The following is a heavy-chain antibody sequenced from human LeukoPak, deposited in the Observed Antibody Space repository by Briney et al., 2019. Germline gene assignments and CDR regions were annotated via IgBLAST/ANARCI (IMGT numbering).Heavy chain of an antibody. CDR2: IIPILGKG. CDR1: GGTFINYA. Sequence: SVKVSCKASGGTFINYAVTWVRQAPGQGLEWMGRIIPILGKGTYAQKFQGRVTITADKSTSTTYMELSSLRSEDTAVYYCARAGVQQQLGGNIDYWGQGTLVTVSS. CDR3: ARAGVQQQLGGNIDY. D-gene: IGHD6-13*01. J-gene: IGHJ4*02. V-gene: IGHV1-69*04.